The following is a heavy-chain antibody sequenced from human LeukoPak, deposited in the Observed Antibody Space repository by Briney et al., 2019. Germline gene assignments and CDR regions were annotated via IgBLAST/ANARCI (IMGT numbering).Heavy chain of an antibody. Sequence: GGSLRLSCAASGFTFSTYWMTWVRQAPGKGLEWVGNIKGDGSERYYLDSVKGRFTISRDNAKNSLYLQMNSLRAEDTAVYYCARVLSGRGSLYDYYYYMDVWGKGTTVTISS. J-gene: IGHJ6*03. V-gene: IGHV3-7*03. D-gene: IGHD3-10*01. CDR3: ARVLSGRGSLYDYYYYMDV. CDR1: GFTFSTYW. CDR2: IKGDGSER.